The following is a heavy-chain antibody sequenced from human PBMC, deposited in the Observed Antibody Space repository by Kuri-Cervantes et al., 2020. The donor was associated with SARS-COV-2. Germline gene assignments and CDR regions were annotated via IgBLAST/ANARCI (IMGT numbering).Heavy chain of an antibody. Sequence: ASVKVSCKASGYTFTSYDINWVRQATGQGLEWMGWMNPNSGNTGYAQKFQGRVTMTRNTSISTAYMELSSLRSEDTAVYYCARVFTGTTYISYYYYMDVWGKGTTVTVSS. V-gene: IGHV1-8*01. CDR2: MNPNSGNT. CDR3: ARVFTGTTYISYYYYMDV. D-gene: IGHD1-14*01. J-gene: IGHJ6*03. CDR1: GYTFTSYD.